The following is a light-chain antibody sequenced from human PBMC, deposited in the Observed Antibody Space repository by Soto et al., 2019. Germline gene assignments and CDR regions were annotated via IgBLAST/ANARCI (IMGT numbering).Light chain of an antibody. V-gene: IGKV3-20*01. CDR1: QSVSSSY. J-gene: IGKJ4*01. CDR2: GAS. CDR3: QQYGSSPLT. Sequence: TELTQSPGTLSLSPLERAILSCSSSQSVSSSYLAWYQQKPGQAPRLLIYGASSRATGIPDRFSGSGSGTDFTLTISRLEPEDFAVYYCQQYGSSPLTFGGGTKVDIK.